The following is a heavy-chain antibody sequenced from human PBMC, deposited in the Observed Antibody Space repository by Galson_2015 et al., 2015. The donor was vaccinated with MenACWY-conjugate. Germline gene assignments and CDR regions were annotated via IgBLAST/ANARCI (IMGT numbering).Heavy chain of an antibody. Sequence: QSGAEVKQPGESLKISCKGSGYSFTNYWIGWVRQMPGRGLEWMGLIDPHNSNTRYSPSFQGQVTISADESISTAFLQWSSSKASDTAMYYCARHPPGGRGMDVWGRGTTVTVSS. V-gene: IGHV5-51*01. CDR1: GYSFTNYW. J-gene: IGHJ6*02. D-gene: IGHD1-26*01. CDR3: ARHPPGGRGMDV. CDR2: IDPHNSNT.